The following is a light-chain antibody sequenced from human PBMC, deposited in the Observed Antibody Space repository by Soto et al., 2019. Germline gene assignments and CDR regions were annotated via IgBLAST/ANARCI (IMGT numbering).Light chain of an antibody. J-gene: IGKJ1*01. CDR2: WAS. CDR1: QSVLYSSNDKNY. V-gene: IGKV4-1*01. Sequence: DIVMTQSPDSLAVSLGERATINCKSSQSVLYSSNDKNYLAWYQQKPGQPPKLLISWASTRESEVPDRFSGSGSGTEFTLTISSLQAEDVAVYYCQQYYTTPWTFGRGTKVRIK. CDR3: QQYYTTPWT.